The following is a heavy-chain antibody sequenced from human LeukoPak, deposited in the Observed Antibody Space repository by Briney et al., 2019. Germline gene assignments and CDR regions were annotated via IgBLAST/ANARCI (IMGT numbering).Heavy chain of an antibody. CDR2: ISSSGSFI. Sequence: GGSLRLSCAASGFTFSSYEMNWVRQAPGKGLEWVSYISSSGSFIYYTDSVKGRFTISRDNAKNSLYLQMNGLRAEDTAVYYCALATANHYWGQGTLVTVSS. J-gene: IGHJ4*02. V-gene: IGHV3-48*03. D-gene: IGHD1-26*01. CDR1: GFTFSSYE. CDR3: ALATANHY.